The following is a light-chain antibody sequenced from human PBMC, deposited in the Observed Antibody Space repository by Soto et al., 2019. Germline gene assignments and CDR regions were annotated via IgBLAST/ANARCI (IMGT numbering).Light chain of an antibody. CDR1: QSVSKS. V-gene: IGKV3-11*01. CDR2: AAS. CDR3: QQRSNWPPIT. J-gene: IGKJ5*01. Sequence: EIVMTQSPATLSVSPGERATLSCRASQSVSKSLAWYQQKPGQAPRLLIYAASNRASGIPARFSGGGSGTDFTLTISSLEPEDLAVYYCQQRSNWPPITFGQGTRLEIK.